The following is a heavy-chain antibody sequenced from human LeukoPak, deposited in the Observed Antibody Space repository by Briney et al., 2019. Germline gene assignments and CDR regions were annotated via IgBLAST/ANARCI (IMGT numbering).Heavy chain of an antibody. CDR2: INPSGGST. V-gene: IGHV1-46*03. CDR1: VYTLNIYS. J-gene: IGHJ4*02. CDR3: VRNGSSHYGDY. D-gene: IGHD2-2*01. Sequence: GASETVSCTSSVYTLNIYSMQWVRQAPGQGLEWMGIINPSGGSTRYAQKFQGRVTMPRDTSTSTVYMELRSLRSEDTAVYYCVRNGSSHYGDYWGEGTLVTVSS.